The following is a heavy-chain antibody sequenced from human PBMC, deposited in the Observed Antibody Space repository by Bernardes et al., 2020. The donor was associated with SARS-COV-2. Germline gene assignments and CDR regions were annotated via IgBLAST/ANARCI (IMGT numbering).Heavy chain of an antibody. J-gene: IGHJ6*02. CDR3: ARSAGMDV. Sequence: GGSLRLSFACSGFDFSDYWMTWVRPAPGKGLEWVAHIKRDGSETYYVDSVKGRFTISRDNAKNLVFLQMNSLRAEDTAVFYCARSAGMDVWGQGTMVTVSS. CDR2: IKRDGSET. CDR1: GFDFSDYW. V-gene: IGHV3-7*03.